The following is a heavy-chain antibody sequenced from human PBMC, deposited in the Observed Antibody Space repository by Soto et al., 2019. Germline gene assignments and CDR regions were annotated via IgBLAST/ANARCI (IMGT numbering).Heavy chain of an antibody. J-gene: IGHJ4*02. Sequence: PGGSLRLSCAASGFVFKSYGMHWVRQAPGKGLEWVSGITGSGRDTYYADSVKGRFTISRDNSKNMVFLQMNSLRAEDTALYYCAKNGLDNSPSAIDSWGPGTLVTVSS. V-gene: IGHV3-23*01. D-gene: IGHD2-8*01. CDR3: AKNGLDNSPSAIDS. CDR2: ITGSGRDT. CDR1: GFVFKSYG.